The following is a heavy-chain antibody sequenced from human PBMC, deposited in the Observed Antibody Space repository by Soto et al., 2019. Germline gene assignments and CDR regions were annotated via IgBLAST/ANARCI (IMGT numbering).Heavy chain of an antibody. V-gene: IGHV3-21*01. CDR3: ARDPAGSTRPYCYGMDV. CDR1: GFTFNTYS. D-gene: IGHD2-2*01. CDR2: ISSRNSFI. J-gene: IGHJ6*02. Sequence: PGGSLRLSCAASGFTFNTYSMNWVRQAPGKGLEWVSFISSRNSFIYYADSVRGRFTISRDNAKNSVFLQMNSRRVEDTAVYYCARDPAGSTRPYCYGMDVWGQGTTITVSS.